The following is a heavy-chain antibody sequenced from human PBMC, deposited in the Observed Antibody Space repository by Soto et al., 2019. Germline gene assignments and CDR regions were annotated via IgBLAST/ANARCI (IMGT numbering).Heavy chain of an antibody. CDR3: ARRLVLATLQYYFDF. CDR1: GGSISSSSYY. Sequence: SETLSLTCSVSGGSISSSSYYWGWIRHPPGKGLEWIGSIYYSGSTYYNPSLKSRVTISIDKSKDQFSLKLSSLTAADTAVYYCARRLVLATLQYYFDFWGQGTRVAVAS. V-gene: IGHV4-39*01. J-gene: IGHJ4*02. CDR2: IYYSGST. D-gene: IGHD2-8*02.